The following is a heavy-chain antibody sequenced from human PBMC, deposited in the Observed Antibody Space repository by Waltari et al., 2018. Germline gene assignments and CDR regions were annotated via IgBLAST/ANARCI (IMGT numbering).Heavy chain of an antibody. Sequence: EVRLVESGGGLVQPGGSLRLSCAASGFTFSNYWMSWVRQAPGKGLEWVANIKQDGSEKYYVDSVKGRFTISRDNAKNSLYLQMNSLRAEDTAVYYCARVRIVNRVSPSYFDYWGQGTLVTVSS. V-gene: IGHV3-7*01. D-gene: IGHD3-16*02. J-gene: IGHJ4*02. CDR1: GFTFSNYW. CDR2: IKQDGSEK. CDR3: ARVRIVNRVSPSYFDY.